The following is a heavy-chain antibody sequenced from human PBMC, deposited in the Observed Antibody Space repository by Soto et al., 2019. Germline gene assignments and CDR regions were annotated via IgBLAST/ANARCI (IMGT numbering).Heavy chain of an antibody. CDR2: ISYDGINK. V-gene: IGHV3-30*18. D-gene: IGHD1-1*01. CDR3: AKSVYNWNDGFFDY. J-gene: IGHJ4*02. Sequence: GGSLRLSCAASGFIFGSYGMHWVRQAPGKGLEWVAVISYDGINKYYSDSVKGRFTISRDNSKNTLYLQMNSLRAEDTAVYYCAKSVYNWNDGFFDYWGQGTLVTVSS. CDR1: GFIFGSYG.